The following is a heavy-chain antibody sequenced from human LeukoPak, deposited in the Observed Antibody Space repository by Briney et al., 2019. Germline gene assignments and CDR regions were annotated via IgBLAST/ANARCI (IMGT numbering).Heavy chain of an antibody. CDR2: IKSDGSTK. CDR3: ASGSTDSGYRAFEM. V-gene: IGHV3-74*01. CDR1: GFTFSSYA. Sequence: GGSLRLSCAASGFTFSSYAMSWVRQAPGMGLVWVSEIKSDGSTKYFADSVKGRFTISRDNAKNTLYLQMSSLRAEDTAMYYCASGSTDSGYRAFEMWGQGTMVTVSS. D-gene: IGHD5-12*01. J-gene: IGHJ3*02.